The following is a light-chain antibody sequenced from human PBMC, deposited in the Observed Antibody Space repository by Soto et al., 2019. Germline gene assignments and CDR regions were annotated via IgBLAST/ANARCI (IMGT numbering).Light chain of an antibody. J-gene: IGLJ1*01. CDR1: SRDVGGDNY. Sequence: QSVLTQPASVSGSPGQSIAISCTGTSRDVGGDNYVSWFQPHTGKAPQLNIYSVSNRPSGVSNRFSGSKSGNAASLTISGLQAEDEADYYCSSYTSGRTHVFGTGTKLTVL. CDR2: SVS. CDR3: SSYTSGRTHV. V-gene: IGLV2-14*01.